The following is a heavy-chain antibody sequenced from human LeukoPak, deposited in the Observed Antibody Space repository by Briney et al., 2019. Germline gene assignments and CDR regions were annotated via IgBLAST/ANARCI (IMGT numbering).Heavy chain of an antibody. V-gene: IGHV5-51*01. CDR1: EYSFTSYW. CDR2: IYPADSDT. J-gene: IGHJ5*02. D-gene: IGHD2-15*01. CDR3: ARRRVVVVAATRDSVGWFDP. Sequence: PGESLKISCKGSEYSFTSYWIGWVRQMPEKGLEWMGIIYPADSDTRYSPSFQGQVTISADKSISTAYLQWSSLKASDTAMYYCARRRVVVVAATRDSVGWFDPWGQGALVTVSS.